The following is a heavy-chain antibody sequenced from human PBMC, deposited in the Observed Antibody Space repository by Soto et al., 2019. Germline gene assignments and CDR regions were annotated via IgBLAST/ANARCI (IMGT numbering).Heavy chain of an antibody. CDR1: GGSFSGYY. J-gene: IGHJ6*02. CDR3: ARGRHCSSTSCYMRYYYYGMDV. V-gene: IGHV4-34*01. CDR2: INHSGST. Sequence: AETLSLTCAVYGGSFSGYYWSWIRQPPGKGLEWIGEINHSGSTNYNPSLKSRVTISVDTSKNQFSLKLSSVTAADTAVYYCARGRHCSSTSCYMRYYYYGMDVWGQGTTVTVS. D-gene: IGHD2-2*02.